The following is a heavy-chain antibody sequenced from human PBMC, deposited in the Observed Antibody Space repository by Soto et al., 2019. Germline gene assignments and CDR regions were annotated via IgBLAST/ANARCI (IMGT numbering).Heavy chain of an antibody. J-gene: IGHJ5*02. CDR2: VYYSGNT. V-gene: IGHV4-39*01. D-gene: IGHD6-13*01. Sequence: QLQLQESGPGLVKPSETLSLTCTVSGGSISNSGYYWGWIRQPPGKGLEWIGSVYYSGNTFYNPSLKSRVTISVDTSNHQFSLKVNSVTAADTAVYYCARRHSSSWFSDLWGQGILVTVSS. CDR1: GGSISNSGYY. CDR3: ARRHSSSWFSDL.